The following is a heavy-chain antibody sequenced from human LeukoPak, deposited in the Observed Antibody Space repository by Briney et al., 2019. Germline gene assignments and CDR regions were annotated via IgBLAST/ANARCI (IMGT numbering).Heavy chain of an antibody. D-gene: IGHD1-26*01. CDR2: IDGSGGAI. CDR3: ARGGSYLSAFDI. CDR1: GFTFSSYS. J-gene: IGHJ3*02. Sequence: GGSLRLSCAASGFTFSSYSMNWVRQAPGKGLQWVSQIDGSGGAIYYADSVRGRFTISRDNSKNTLYLQMNSLRAEDTAVYYCARGGSYLSAFDIWGQGTMVTVSS. V-gene: IGHV3-23*01.